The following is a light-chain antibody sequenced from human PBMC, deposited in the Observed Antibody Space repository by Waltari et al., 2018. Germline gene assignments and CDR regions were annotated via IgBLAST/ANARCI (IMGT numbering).Light chain of an antibody. Sequence: DIVLTQSPATLSLSPGERATLSCRASQSVANYLAWYQQKPGQAPRLLIYDVSNRATDIPARFSGSGFATDFTLTISDLKPEDIAVYYCQQLNKWPVTFGGGTKVEIK. CDR1: QSVANY. CDR2: DVS. J-gene: IGKJ4*01. CDR3: QQLNKWPVT. V-gene: IGKV3-11*01.